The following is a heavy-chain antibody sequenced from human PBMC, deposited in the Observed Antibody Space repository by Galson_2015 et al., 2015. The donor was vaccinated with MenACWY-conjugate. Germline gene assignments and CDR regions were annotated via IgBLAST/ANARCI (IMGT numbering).Heavy chain of an antibody. Sequence: SLRLSCAASGFSFSSYWMHWVRQLPGKGPVRVSRINSDGSSTSYADSVKGRFTISRDNAKNTLYLQMSSLRAEDTAVYYCARKGPNGRPPDGFDIWGQGTMVTVSS. CDR1: GFSFSSYW. J-gene: IGHJ3*02. V-gene: IGHV3-74*01. CDR3: ARKGPNGRPPDGFDI. CDR2: INSDGSST. D-gene: IGHD2-8*01.